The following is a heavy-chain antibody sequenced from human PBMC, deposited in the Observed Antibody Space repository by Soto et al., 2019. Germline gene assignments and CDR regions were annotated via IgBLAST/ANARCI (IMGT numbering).Heavy chain of an antibody. CDR1: GFTFSGSA. J-gene: IGHJ4*02. CDR2: IRSKANSYAT. D-gene: IGHD5-18*01. V-gene: IGHV3-73*01. CDR3: TRSPGYSMGGN. Sequence: EVQLVESGGGLVQPGGSLKLSCAASGFTFSGSAMHWVRQASGKGLEWVGRIRSKANSYATAYAASVKGRFTISRDDSKNTAYLQMNSLKTEDTAVYYCTRSPGYSMGGNWGQGTLVTVSS.